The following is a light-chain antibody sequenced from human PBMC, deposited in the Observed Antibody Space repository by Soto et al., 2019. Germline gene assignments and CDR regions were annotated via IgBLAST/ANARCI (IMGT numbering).Light chain of an antibody. J-gene: IGLJ1*01. CDR1: SSDVGGYIY. CDR3: CSYEGGYKGYV. Sequence: QSALTQPRSVSVSPGQSVTITCTVTSSDVGGYIYGSWYQHHPGNAPTLKIYDGSKRSSGVPDRFSGSKSGNTASLAISGLQAEDEADYSCCSYEGGYKGYVFGAGTKHTVL. V-gene: IGLV2-11*02. CDR2: DGS.